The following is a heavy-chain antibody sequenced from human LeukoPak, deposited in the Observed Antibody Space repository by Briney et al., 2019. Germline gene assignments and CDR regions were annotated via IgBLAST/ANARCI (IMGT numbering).Heavy chain of an antibody. V-gene: IGHV3-30*01. CDR2: ISYDGSHT. D-gene: IGHD6-13*01. CDR1: GFIFSNFA. CDR3: AREEQELVRDYYYYMDV. J-gene: IGHJ6*03. Sequence: PGGSLRLSSAASGFIFSNFAMHWVRQAPGKGLEWVALISYDGSHTYYADSMKGRFTISRDNSRNVLYLQMTSLRGDDSAVYYCAREEQELVRDYYYYMDVWGEGTTVTVSS.